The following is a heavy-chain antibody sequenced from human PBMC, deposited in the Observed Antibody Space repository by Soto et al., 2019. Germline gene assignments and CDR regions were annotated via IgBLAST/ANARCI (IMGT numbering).Heavy chain of an antibody. D-gene: IGHD1-26*01. CDR1: GCTFTSSA. J-gene: IGHJ6*02. V-gene: IGHV1-58*01. CDR3: AADSPYSVRGRDV. Sequence: SVKVACKASGCTFTSSAVQWVRQARGQRLEWIGWIVVGSGNTNYAQKFQERVTITRDMSTSTAYMELSSLRSEDTAVYYCAADSPYSVRGRDVWGQGTTGTVSS. CDR2: IVVGSGNT.